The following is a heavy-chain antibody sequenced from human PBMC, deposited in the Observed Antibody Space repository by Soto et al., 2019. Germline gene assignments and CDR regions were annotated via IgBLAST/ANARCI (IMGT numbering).Heavy chain of an antibody. CDR3: VKVIQVATVRGYFDF. J-gene: IGHJ4*01. CDR2: INGDGGST. CDR1: GFIFGGYG. V-gene: IGHV3-23*01. D-gene: IGHD5-12*01. Sequence: PGGSLRLSCAASGFIFGGYGMSWVRQAPGKGLEWVAAINGDGGSTYYADSVKGRFTISRDNSKNTLDLQMNSLRDEDTAVYYCVKVIQVATVRGYFDFWGHGTLVTVSS.